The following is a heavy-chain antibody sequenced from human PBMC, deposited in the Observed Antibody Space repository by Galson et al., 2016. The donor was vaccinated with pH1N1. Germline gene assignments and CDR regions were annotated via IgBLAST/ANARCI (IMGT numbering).Heavy chain of an antibody. Sequence: SVKVSCKASGGPFSSYTISWVRQAPGQGLEWVGRITPVLRTATYAQKFQGRITITADKSTNTVYMQLSSLRSDDTAVYSCARDGRVTVVVTDDSLAVWGQGTVLTVSS. J-gene: IGHJ3*01. CDR2: ITPVLRTA. CDR3: ARDGRVTVVVTDDSLAV. D-gene: IGHD2-15*01. V-gene: IGHV1-69*08. CDR1: GGPFSSYT.